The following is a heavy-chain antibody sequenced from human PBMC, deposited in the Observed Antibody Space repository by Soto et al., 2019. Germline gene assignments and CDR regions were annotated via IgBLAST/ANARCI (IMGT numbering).Heavy chain of an antibody. CDR2: IYYSGST. CDR3: ASWSYYYYMDV. V-gene: IGHV4-59*08. CDR1: GGSISSYY. J-gene: IGHJ6*03. Sequence: TSETLSLTCTVSGGSISSYYWSWIRQPPGKGLEWIGYIYYSGSTNYNPSLKSRVTISVDTSKNQFSLKLSSVTAADTAVYYCASWSYYYYMDVWGKGTTVTVSS.